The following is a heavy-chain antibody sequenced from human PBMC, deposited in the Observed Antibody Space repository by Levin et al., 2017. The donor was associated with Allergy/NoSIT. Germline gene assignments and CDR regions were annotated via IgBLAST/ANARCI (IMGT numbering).Heavy chain of an antibody. CDR3: AKSGCSGGSCSLDY. CDR1: GFTFSSYW. J-gene: IGHJ4*02. D-gene: IGHD2-15*01. V-gene: IGHV3-74*01. CDR2: INSDGTST. Sequence: GESLKISCAASGFTFSSYWMHWVRQAPGKGLVWVSRINSDGTSTIYADSVTGRLTISRDNAKNTLYLQMNSLGAEDTAVYYCAKSGCSGGSCSLDYWGQGTLVTVSS.